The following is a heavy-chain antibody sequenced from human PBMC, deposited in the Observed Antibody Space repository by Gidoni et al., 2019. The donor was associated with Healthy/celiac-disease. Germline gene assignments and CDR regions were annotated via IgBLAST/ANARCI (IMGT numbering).Heavy chain of an antibody. Sequence: EVQLVESGGGLVQPGGSLRLSCAASGFTVSSNYRSWVRQAPGKGLEWVSVIYSGGSTYSADSVKGRFTISRDNSKNTLYLQMNRLRAEDTAVYYCARDPRVGARTDAFDIWGQGTMVTVSS. J-gene: IGHJ3*02. D-gene: IGHD1-26*01. CDR2: IYSGGST. V-gene: IGHV3-66*01. CDR1: GFTVSSNY. CDR3: ARDPRVGARTDAFDI.